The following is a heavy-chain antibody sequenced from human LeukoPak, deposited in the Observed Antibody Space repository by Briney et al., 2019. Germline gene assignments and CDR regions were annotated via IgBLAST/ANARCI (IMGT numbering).Heavy chain of an antibody. CDR1: GGSFSGYY. V-gene: IGHV4-34*01. CDR3: AGYYYDTPYGMDV. J-gene: IGHJ6*02. Sequence: PSETLSLTCAVYGGSFSGYYWSWIRQPPGKGLEWIGEINHSGSTNYNPSLKSRVTKSVDTSKNQFSLKLSSVTAADTAVYYCAGYYYDTPYGMDVWGQGTMVTVSS. CDR2: INHSGST. D-gene: IGHD3-22*01.